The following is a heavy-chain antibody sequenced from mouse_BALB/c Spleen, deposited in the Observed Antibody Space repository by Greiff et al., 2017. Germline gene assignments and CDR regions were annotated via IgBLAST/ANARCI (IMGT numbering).Heavy chain of an antibody. D-gene: IGHD1-1*01. Sequence: EVKVVESGGDLVKPGGSLKLSCAASGFTFSSYGMSWVRQTPDKRLEWVATISSGGSYTYYPDSVKGRFTISRDNAKNTLYLQMSSLKSEDTAMYYCARRGYYGSSYTYYFDYWGQGTTLTVSS. CDR1: GFTFSSYG. J-gene: IGHJ2*01. CDR3: ARRGYYGSSYTYYFDY. CDR2: ISSGGSYT. V-gene: IGHV5-6*02.